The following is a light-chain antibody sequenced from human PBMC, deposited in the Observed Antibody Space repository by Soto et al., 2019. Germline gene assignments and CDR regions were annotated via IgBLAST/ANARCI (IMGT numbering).Light chain of an antibody. CDR2: GAS. V-gene: IGKV3-15*01. J-gene: IGKJ2*01. CDR1: QSFSSN. Sequence: EIVMTQSPVTLSVSLGERATLSCRASQSFSSNLAWYQQKLGQAPRLLIYGASTRATGIPARFSGSGSGTEFTLIISSLQSEDFAVYYCQQYKNWPPYTFGQGTKLEMK. CDR3: QQYKNWPPYT.